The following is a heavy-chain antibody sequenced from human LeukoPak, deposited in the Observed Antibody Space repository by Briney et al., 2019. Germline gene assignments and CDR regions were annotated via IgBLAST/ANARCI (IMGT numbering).Heavy chain of an antibody. CDR3: ARGASRSFDY. D-gene: IGHD6-6*01. CDR1: GHTFTSYD. J-gene: IGHJ4*02. Sequence: ASVKVSCKASGHTFTSYDINWVRQATGQGLEWMGWMNPNSGNTGYAQKFQGRVTITRSTSISTAYMELSSLRSEDTALYYCARGASRSFDYWGQGTLVTVSS. V-gene: IGHV1-8*03. CDR2: MNPNSGNT.